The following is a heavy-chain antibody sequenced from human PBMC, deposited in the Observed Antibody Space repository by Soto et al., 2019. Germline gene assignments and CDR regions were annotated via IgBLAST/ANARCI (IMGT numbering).Heavy chain of an antibody. J-gene: IGHJ6*02. CDR1: GYTFTGYY. CDR3: ARSGSQYYYDSSGYYYSVGDYYGMDV. D-gene: IGHD3-22*01. Sequence: GASVKVSCKASGYTFTGYYMHWVRQAPRQGLEWMGWINPNSGGTNYAQKFQGWVTMTRDTSISTAYMELSRLRSDDTAVYYCARSGSQYYYDSSGYYYSVGDYYGMDVWGQGTTVTVSS. CDR2: INPNSGGT. V-gene: IGHV1-2*04.